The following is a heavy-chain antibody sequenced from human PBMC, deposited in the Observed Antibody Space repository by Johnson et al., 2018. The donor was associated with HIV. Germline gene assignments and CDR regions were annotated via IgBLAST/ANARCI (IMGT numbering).Heavy chain of an antibody. J-gene: IGHJ3*02. Sequence: QVQLVESGGGLVQPGGSLRLSCAASAFTFSNYAMDWVRQAPGKGLEWVAVISSDGSDKNYADSVKGRFTISRDNSKNTLFLQMNSLRAEDTAVYYCAKDQCCTGGVCYSGAFDIWGQGTMVTVSS. CDR3: AKDQCCTGGVCYSGAFDI. CDR1: AFTFSNYA. CDR2: ISSDGSDK. D-gene: IGHD2-8*02. V-gene: IGHV3-30*18.